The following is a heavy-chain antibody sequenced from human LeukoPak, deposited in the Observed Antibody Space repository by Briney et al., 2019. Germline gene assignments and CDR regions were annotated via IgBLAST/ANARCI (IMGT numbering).Heavy chain of an antibody. Sequence: GASVKVSCKASGYTFTGYYMHWVRQAPGQGLEWMGWINPNSGGTNYAQKFQGRVTMTGDTSISTAYMELSRLRSDDTAVYYCARELRSSSPDAFDIWGQGTMVTVSS. J-gene: IGHJ3*02. CDR1: GYTFTGYY. V-gene: IGHV1-2*02. D-gene: IGHD6-6*01. CDR3: ARELRSSSPDAFDI. CDR2: INPNSGGT.